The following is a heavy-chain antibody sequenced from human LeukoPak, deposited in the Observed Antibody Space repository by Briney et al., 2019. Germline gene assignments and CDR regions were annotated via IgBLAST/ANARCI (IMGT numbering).Heavy chain of an antibody. CDR1: GFTFSSYW. CDR3: ARVDSGWYRRYFDL. Sequence: GGSLRLSCAASGFTFSSYWMHWVRQAPGKGLVWVSRINSDGSSTSYADSVKGRFTISRDNAKNTLHLQMNSLRAEDTAVYYCARVDSGWYRRYFDLWGRGTLVTVSS. J-gene: IGHJ2*01. D-gene: IGHD6-19*01. CDR2: INSDGSST. V-gene: IGHV3-74*01.